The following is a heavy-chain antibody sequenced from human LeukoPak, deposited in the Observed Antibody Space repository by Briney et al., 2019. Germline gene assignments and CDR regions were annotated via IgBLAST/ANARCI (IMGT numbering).Heavy chain of an antibody. CDR2: IYPGDSDT. J-gene: IGHJ5*02. V-gene: IGHV5-51*01. Sequence: GESLKISCKGSGYSFTSYWIGWVRQMPGKGLEWMGIIYPGDSDTRYSPSSQGQVTISADKSISTAYLQWSSLKASDTAMYYCARKKDEGSAPPGWFDPWGQGTLVTVSS. D-gene: IGHD2-15*01. CDR3: ARKKDEGSAPPGWFDP. CDR1: GYSFTSYW.